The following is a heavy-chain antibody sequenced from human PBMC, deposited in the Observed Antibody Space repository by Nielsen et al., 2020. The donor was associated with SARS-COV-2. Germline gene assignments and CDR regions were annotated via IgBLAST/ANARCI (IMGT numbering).Heavy chain of an antibody. CDR2: MNPNSGNT. CDR1: GFTFTSYD. CDR3: ARLHYCSSTSCYRPVYYFDY. D-gene: IGHD2-2*01. J-gene: IGHJ4*02. V-gene: IGHV1-8*01. Sequence: ASVKVSCKASGFTFTSYDINWVRQATGQGLEWMGWMNPNSGNTGYAQKFQGRVTMTRNTSISTAYMELSSLRSEDTAVYYCARLHYCSSTSCYRPVYYFDYWGQGTLVTVSS.